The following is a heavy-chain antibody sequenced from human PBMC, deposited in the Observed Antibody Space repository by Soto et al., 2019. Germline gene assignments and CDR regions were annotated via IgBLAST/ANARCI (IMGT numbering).Heavy chain of an antibody. D-gene: IGHD1-26*01. Sequence: QVQLQESGTGLVKPSDTLSLTCAVSGYSISSSNWWGWIRQPPGKGLEWIGYIYYSGTTYYNPSLKNRVPMSVDTSTNQFSLKLTSVTAVDTAVYYCARREIQGPIDYWGQGTMVTVSS. CDR1: GYSISSSNW. CDR2: IYYSGTT. J-gene: IGHJ4*02. CDR3: ARREIQGPIDY. V-gene: IGHV4-28*01.